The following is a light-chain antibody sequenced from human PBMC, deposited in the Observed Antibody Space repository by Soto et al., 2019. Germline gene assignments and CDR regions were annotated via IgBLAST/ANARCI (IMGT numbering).Light chain of an antibody. J-gene: IGKJ4*01. CDR2: GAS. Sequence: EIVFTQSPGTLSLSPGERATLSCRASQSIRNFLAWYQQKPGQAPRLLIYGASTRATGIPDRFSGGGSGTDFTLTISRLEPEDFAVYYCQQFSSYPLTFGGGTKVDIK. V-gene: IGKV3-20*01. CDR1: QSIRNF. CDR3: QQFSSYPLT.